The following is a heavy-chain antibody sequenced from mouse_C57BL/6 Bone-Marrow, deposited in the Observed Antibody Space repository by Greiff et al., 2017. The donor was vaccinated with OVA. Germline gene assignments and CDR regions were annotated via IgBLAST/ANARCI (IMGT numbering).Heavy chain of an antibody. CDR1: GFTFTDYY. CDR2: IRNKANGYTT. Sequence: EVMLVESGGGLVQPGGSLSLSCAASGFTFTDYYMSWVRQPPGKALEWLGFIRNKANGYTTEYSASVKGRFTISRDNSQSILYLQMNALRAEDSATYYCARSYYSNPLAYWGQGTLVTVSA. CDR3: ARSYYSNPLAY. D-gene: IGHD2-5*01. V-gene: IGHV7-3*01. J-gene: IGHJ3*01.